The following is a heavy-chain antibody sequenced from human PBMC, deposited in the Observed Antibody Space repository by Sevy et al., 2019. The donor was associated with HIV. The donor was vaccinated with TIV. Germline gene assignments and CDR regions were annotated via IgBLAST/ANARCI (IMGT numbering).Heavy chain of an antibody. CDR2: IRYDGSNK. J-gene: IGHJ6*02. CDR3: AKDRVVVVPAAPGLGYYYGMDV. V-gene: IGHV3-30*02. D-gene: IGHD2-2*01. CDR1: GFTFNYYG. Sequence: GGSLRLSCAASGFTFNYYGMYWVRQAPGKGLEWVSFIRYDGSNKDYADSVKGRFPISRDNSKNTVYLQRNSLRGEDTAVYHCAKDRVVVVPAAPGLGYYYGMDVWGQGTTVTVSS.